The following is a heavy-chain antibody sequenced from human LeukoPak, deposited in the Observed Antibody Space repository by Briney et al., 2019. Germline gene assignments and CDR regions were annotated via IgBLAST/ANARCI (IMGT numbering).Heavy chain of an antibody. V-gene: IGHV4-4*07. CDR3: ARRPLTVTRGFDP. Sequence: PSETLSLTCTVSGGSIDIYYWSWIRQPAGKGLEWIGRIYTSGSTNYNPSLKTRVTMSVDTSKNQFSLKLSSVTAADTAVYYCARRPLTVTRGFDPWGQGTLVTVSS. J-gene: IGHJ5*02. D-gene: IGHD4-17*01. CDR1: GGSIDIYY. CDR2: IYTSGST.